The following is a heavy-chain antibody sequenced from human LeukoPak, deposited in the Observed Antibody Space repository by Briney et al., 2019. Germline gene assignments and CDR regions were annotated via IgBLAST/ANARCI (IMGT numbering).Heavy chain of an antibody. D-gene: IGHD1-14*01. J-gene: IGHJ6*02. CDR1: GFTVSSNY. V-gene: IGHV3-66*02. CDR2: IYSGGST. CDR3: ARETTGYYYGMDV. Sequence: GGSLRLSCAASGFTVSSNYMSWVRQAPGKGLEWVSVIYSGGSTYYADSVKGRFTISRDNPKNTLYLQMNSLRAEDTAVYYCARETTGYYYGMDVWGQGTTVTVSS.